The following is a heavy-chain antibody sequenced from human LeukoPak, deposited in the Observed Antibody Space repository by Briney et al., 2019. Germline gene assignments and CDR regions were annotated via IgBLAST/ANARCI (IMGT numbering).Heavy chain of an antibody. Sequence: GGSLRLSCAASGFTVSSSYMNWVRQAPGKGLEWVSYISSSGSTIYYADSVKGRFTISRDNAKNSLYLQMNSLRAEDTAVYYCARAGDPTYDCWGQGTLVTVSS. CDR3: ARAGDPTYDC. CDR1: GFTVSSSY. J-gene: IGHJ4*02. D-gene: IGHD1-1*01. V-gene: IGHV3-11*01. CDR2: ISSSGSTI.